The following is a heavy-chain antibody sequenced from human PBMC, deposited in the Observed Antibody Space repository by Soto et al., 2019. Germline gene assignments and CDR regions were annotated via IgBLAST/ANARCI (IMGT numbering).Heavy chain of an antibody. V-gene: IGHV1-69*13. Sequence: GASVKVSCKASGGTFSSYAISWVRQAPGQGLEWMGGIIPIFGTANYAQKFQGRVTITADESTSTAYMELSSLRSEDTAVYYCASPLYCTNGVCPSYFDYWGQGTLVTVSS. J-gene: IGHJ4*02. CDR3: ASPLYCTNGVCPSYFDY. D-gene: IGHD2-8*01. CDR1: GGTFSSYA. CDR2: IIPIFGTA.